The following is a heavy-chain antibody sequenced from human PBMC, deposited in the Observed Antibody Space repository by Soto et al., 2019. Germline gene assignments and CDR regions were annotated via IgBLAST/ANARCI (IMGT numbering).Heavy chain of an antibody. D-gene: IGHD4-17*01. Sequence: EVQLLESGGGLVQPGGSLRLSCAASGFTFSSYAMSWVRQAPGKGLEWVSAISGSGGSTYYADSVKGRFTISRDNSKNTLYLQMNSLRAEDTAVYYCAKHPPIDYGDLNWFDPWGQGTLVTVSS. J-gene: IGHJ5*02. CDR2: ISGSGGST. CDR1: GFTFSSYA. V-gene: IGHV3-23*01. CDR3: AKHPPIDYGDLNWFDP.